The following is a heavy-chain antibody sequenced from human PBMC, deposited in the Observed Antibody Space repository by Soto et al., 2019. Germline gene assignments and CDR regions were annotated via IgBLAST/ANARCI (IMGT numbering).Heavy chain of an antibody. J-gene: IGHJ2*01. CDR2: IRSKGNSYAT. CDR1: GFTFSDSA. CDR3: TRYSNSSGWYFDF. D-gene: IGHD6-6*01. Sequence: EVQLVESGGGLVQPDGSLKLSCAASGFTFSDSAMHWVRQVSGKGLEWVGRIRSKGNSYATEYAASVKGRFTMSRDDSKNTAYLQMNSLTTEDTAVYYCTRYSNSSGWYFDFWGRGTLVTVSS. V-gene: IGHV3-73*01.